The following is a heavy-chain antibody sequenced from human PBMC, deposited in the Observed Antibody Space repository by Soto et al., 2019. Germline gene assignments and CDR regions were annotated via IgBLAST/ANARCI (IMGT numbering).Heavy chain of an antibody. J-gene: IGHJ6*02. CDR2: IIPNFCTA. CDR1: GGTFSSYS. Sequence: GASVKVSCQASGGTFSSYSISWVRQAPGPGLEWMGGIIPNFCTANYAQKFQGRVTITADESTSTAYMELSSLRSEDTAFYYCARVLVPFSMVRGASDYYYYGMDVWGQGTTVTVSS. D-gene: IGHD3-10*01. V-gene: IGHV1-69*13. CDR3: ARVLVPFSMVRGASDYYYYGMDV.